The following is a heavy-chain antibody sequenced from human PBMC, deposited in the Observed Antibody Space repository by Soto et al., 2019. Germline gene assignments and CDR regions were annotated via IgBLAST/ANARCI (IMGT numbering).Heavy chain of an antibody. CDR3: ARGAITVFGVVVGSMDV. D-gene: IGHD3-3*01. CDR2: TIPMFGTT. J-gene: IGHJ6*02. V-gene: IGHV1-69*06. Sequence: QEQLVQSGAEVKKPGSSLKVSCKATGGTFNNYGISWVRQAPGQGLEWMGGTIPMFGTTEYAQKFQGRVIITADKSTRTVYMELTSLKFEDTAVYFCARGAITVFGVVVGSMDVWGQGTKVTVSS. CDR1: GGTFNNYG.